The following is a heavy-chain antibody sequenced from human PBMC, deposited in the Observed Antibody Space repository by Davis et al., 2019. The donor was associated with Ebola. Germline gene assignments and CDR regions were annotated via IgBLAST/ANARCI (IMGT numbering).Heavy chain of an antibody. D-gene: IGHD6-19*01. CDR2: INPNSGGT. V-gene: IGHV1-2*06. J-gene: IGHJ6*02. CDR3: ARSDYSSGGGMDV. CDR1: GYTFTGYY. Sequence: ASVKVSCKASGYTFTGYYMHWVRQAPGQGLEWMGRINPNSGGTKYAQKFQGRVTITRDMSTSTAYMELSGLRSEDTAVYYCARSDYSSGGGMDVWGQGTTVTVSS.